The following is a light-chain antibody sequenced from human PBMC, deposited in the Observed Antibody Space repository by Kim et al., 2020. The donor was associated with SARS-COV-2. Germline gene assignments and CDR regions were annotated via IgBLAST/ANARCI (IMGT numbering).Light chain of an antibody. V-gene: IGLV2-14*03. Sequence: QSITISCTGTSSDFGGYDYVSWYQQHPGKAPKLMIYAVTKRPSGVSNRFTGSKSGNTASLTISGLQAEDEADYYCSSHTTSSTWVFGGGTQLTVL. CDR2: AVT. CDR3: SSHTTSSTWV. J-gene: IGLJ3*02. CDR1: SSDFGGYDY.